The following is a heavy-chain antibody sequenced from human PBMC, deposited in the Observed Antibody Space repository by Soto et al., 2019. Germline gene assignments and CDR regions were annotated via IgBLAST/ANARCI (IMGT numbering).Heavy chain of an antibody. CDR3: ARDRSSPGMLSHYYMDV. D-gene: IGHD6-13*01. V-gene: IGHV4-34*01. CDR2: INHSGST. Sequence: SETLSLTCAVYGGSFSGYYWSWIRQPPGKGLEWIGEINHSGSTNYNPSLKSRVTISVDTSKNQFSLKLSSVTAADTAVYYCARDRSSPGMLSHYYMDVWGKGTTVNVSS. CDR1: GGSFSGYY. J-gene: IGHJ6*03.